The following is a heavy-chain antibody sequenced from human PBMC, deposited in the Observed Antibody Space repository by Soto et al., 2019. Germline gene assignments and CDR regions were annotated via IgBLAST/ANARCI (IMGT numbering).Heavy chain of an antibody. Sequence: QVQLQESGPGLVKPSETLSLTCTVSGDSVNSGTYYWSWIRQPPGKGLEWIGYIYNSGTTKYNPSLKSRVTISVDTSKNQFSLNLRSVTAAATAVYYCARAKTTRIVPENYWGQGTLVTVSS. V-gene: IGHV4-61*01. CDR3: ARAKTTRIVPENY. CDR2: IYNSGTT. J-gene: IGHJ4*02. D-gene: IGHD3-22*01. CDR1: GDSVNSGTYY.